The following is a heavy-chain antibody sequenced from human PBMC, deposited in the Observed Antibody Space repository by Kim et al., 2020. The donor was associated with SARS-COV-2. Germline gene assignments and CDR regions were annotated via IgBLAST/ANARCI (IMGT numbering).Heavy chain of an antibody. D-gene: IGHD1-7*01. Sequence: THCNPALKGRVTISVDTSKNQFSLKLSSVTAADTAVYYCARGRNWNFCDYWGQGTLVTVSS. J-gene: IGHJ4*02. V-gene: IGHV4-34*01. CDR2: T. CDR3: ARGRNWNFCDY.